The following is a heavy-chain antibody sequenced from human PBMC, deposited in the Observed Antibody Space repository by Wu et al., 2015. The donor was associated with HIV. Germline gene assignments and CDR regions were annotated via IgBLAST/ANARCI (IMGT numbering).Heavy chain of an antibody. CDR2: ISGKNDDT. V-gene: IGHV1-18*01. CDR1: GYTFTNYG. Sequence: QVQLLQSGGEVKKPGASVKVSCKASGYTFTNYGTSWVRQAPGQRLEWMGWISGKNDDTSYAQKLQARVTIIADESTGTMYMELSSLRSDDTAVYYCAKEVGQPGYLQDWGQGTLVTVSS. J-gene: IGHJ1*01. CDR3: AKEVGQPGYLQD. D-gene: IGHD2-2*01.